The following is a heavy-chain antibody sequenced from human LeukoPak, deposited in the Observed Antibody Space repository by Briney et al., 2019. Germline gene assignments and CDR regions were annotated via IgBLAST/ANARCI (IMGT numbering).Heavy chain of an antibody. CDR1: GNSFTNYW. CDR2: IYPDNSDG. D-gene: IGHD3-10*01. V-gene: IGHV5-51*01. CDR3: ARRGWGFGEPKRDHDTFDI. J-gene: IGHJ3*02. Sequence: GESLKISCKGSGNSFTNYWNAWVRQMPGQGLEWMAIIYPDNSDGRYSPSFQGQVTISVYKSISTTSLRWSSMKASVTAMYYCARRGWGFGEPKRDHDTFDIWGQGTMVTVSS.